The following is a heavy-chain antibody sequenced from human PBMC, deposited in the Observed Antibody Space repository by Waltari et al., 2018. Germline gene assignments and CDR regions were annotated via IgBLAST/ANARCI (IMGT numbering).Heavy chain of an antibody. J-gene: IGHJ4*02. D-gene: IGHD2-21*01. Sequence: QVQLQQWGARLLKPSETLPLTCAVSGGSFSGHYWAWIRQAPGKGLEWIVEINHRGNINHNPSLKSRVTISVDTSKSQFSLSLNSVIAADTAVYYCARNSRDGYRLPGIIAYWGQGSLVTVSS. CDR3: ARNSRDGYRLPGIIAY. V-gene: IGHV4-34*02. CDR1: GGSFSGHY. CDR2: INHRGNI.